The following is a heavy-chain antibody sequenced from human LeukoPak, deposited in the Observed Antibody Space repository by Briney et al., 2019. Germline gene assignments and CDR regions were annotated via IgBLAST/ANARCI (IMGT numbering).Heavy chain of an antibody. D-gene: IGHD3-22*01. CDR3: ARAPSEIGGYYPEYFRH. CDR1: GFTFSTYW. J-gene: IGHJ1*01. V-gene: IGHV3-74*01. Sequence: GGSLGLSCAASGFTFSTYWMHWVRQAPGKGLVWVSRIKSDGSTNYADSVKGRFTISRDNAKNTVSLQMNSLRPEDTGVYYCARAPSEIGGYYPEYFRHWGQGTLVTVSS. CDR2: IKSDGST.